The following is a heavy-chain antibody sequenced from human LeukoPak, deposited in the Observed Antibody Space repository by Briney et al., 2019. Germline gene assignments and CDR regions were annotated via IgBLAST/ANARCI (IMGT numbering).Heavy chain of an antibody. D-gene: IGHD3-10*01. J-gene: IGHJ4*02. CDR1: GASISSHY. CDR2: IHYSGST. CDR3: STSKLQLFPFDY. Sequence: SETLSLTCSVSGASISSHYWSWIREPPGKGLEWIGYIHYSGSTNCNPSLKSRVTISLDTSKNQFSLKLTSVTAADTAVYYCSTSKLQLFPFDYWGQGTLATVSS. V-gene: IGHV4-59*11.